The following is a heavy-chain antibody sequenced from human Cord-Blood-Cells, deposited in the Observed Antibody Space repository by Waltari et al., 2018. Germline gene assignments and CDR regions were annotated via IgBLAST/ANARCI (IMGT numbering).Heavy chain of an antibody. V-gene: IGHV6-1*01. CDR2: TYYRSKWYN. J-gene: IGHJ6*02. CDR3: ARNFGVNFDYYYYGMDV. D-gene: IGHD3-16*01. Sequence: QVQLQQSGPGLVKPSQTLSLTCAISGDSVSSNSAAWNWIRQCPSRGLEWLGRTYYRSKWYNDYAVSVKSRITINPDTSKNQFSLQLNSVTPEDTAVYYCARNFGVNFDYYYYGMDVWGQGTTVTVSS. CDR1: GDSVSSNSAA.